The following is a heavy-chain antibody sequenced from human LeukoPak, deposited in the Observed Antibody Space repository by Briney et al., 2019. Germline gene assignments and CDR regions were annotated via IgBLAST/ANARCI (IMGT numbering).Heavy chain of an antibody. CDR3: ARSTLSY. CDR1: GYSFSGFY. J-gene: IGHJ4*02. CDR2: IIPNTGGT. D-gene: IGHD2/OR15-2a*01. Sequence: ASVKVSCKASGYSFSGFYMHWVRQAPGQGLEWMGWIIPNTGGTNYAQKFQGRVTMTRDTTISTAYMELSSLRSEDTAVYYCARSTLSYWGQGTLVTVSS. V-gene: IGHV1-2*02.